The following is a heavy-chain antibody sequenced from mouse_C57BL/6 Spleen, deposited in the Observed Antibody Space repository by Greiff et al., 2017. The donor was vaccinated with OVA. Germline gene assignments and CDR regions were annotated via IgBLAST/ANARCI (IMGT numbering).Heavy chain of an antibody. D-gene: IGHD1-1*01. Sequence: QVQLQQPGAELVMPGASVKLSCKASGYTFTSYWMHWVKQRPGQGLEWIGEIDPSDSYTNYNQKFKGKSTLTVDQSSSTAYMQLNSLTSEDSAVYYCARSSGSSFDYWGQGTTLTVSS. CDR3: ARSSGSSFDY. V-gene: IGHV1-69*01. CDR2: IDPSDSYT. CDR1: GYTFTSYW. J-gene: IGHJ2*01.